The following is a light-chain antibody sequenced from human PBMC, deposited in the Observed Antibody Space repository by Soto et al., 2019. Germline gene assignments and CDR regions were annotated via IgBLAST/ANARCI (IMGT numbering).Light chain of an antibody. CDR2: GAS. Sequence: EIVLTQSPGTLSVSPGERATLSCRASQSVSSSYLAWYQQKPGQAPRLLIYGASSRATGIPDRFSGSGSGTDVTLTISRLEPEDFAVYYCQQYGNSPRLTFGGGTKVEIK. CDR1: QSVSSSY. V-gene: IGKV3-20*01. CDR3: QQYGNSPRLT. J-gene: IGKJ4*01.